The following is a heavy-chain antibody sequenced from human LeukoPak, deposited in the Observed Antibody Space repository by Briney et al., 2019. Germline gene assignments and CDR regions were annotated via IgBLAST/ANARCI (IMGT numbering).Heavy chain of an antibody. CDR3: ARGSGGGSGIYYYYYMDV. CDR2: INSGSSTI. CDR1: GFTFSSYS. J-gene: IGHJ6*03. V-gene: IGHV3-48*01. Sequence: PGGSLRLSCAASGFTFSSYSMNWVRQAPGKGLEWVSYINSGSSTIYYADSVKGRFTISRDNAKNSLYLQMNSLRAEDTAMYYCARGSGGGSGIYYYYYMDVWGNGTTVTVSS. D-gene: IGHD3-10*01.